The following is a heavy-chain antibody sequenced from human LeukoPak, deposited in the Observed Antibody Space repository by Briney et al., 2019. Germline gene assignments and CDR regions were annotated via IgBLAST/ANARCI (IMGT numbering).Heavy chain of an antibody. D-gene: IGHD4-17*01. V-gene: IGHV1-2*02. CDR2: INPNSGGT. CDR3: ARDLATTVTRDY. J-gene: IGHJ4*02. Sequence: GASVKVSCNASVYTFTGYYMHWVRQAPGQGLEWMGWINPNSGGTNYAQKFQGRVTMTRDTSISTAYMELSRLRSDDTAVYYCARDLATTVTRDYWGQGTLVTASS. CDR1: VYTFTGYY.